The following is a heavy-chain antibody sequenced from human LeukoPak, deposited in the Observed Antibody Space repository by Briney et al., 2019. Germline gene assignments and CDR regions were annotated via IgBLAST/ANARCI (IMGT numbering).Heavy chain of an antibody. CDR2: IYPGDSDT. J-gene: IGHJ4*02. Sequence: GESLQISCEGAGFHFTSYWIGWGRPVPGKGLEWMGIIYPGDSDTRYSPSFQGQVTISADESITTAYLQWSSLRASDTAMYYCARMSRTYYFDYWGQGTLVTVSS. CDR1: GFHFTSYW. CDR3: ARMSRTYYFDY. V-gene: IGHV5-51*01.